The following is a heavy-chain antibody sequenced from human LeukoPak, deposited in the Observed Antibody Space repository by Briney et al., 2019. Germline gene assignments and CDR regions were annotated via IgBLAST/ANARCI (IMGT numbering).Heavy chain of an antibody. CDR2: IYYSGST. J-gene: IGHJ4*02. V-gene: IGHV4-59*01. CDR3: ARLDTIFGVAKDFDY. CDR1: GGSISGYY. D-gene: IGHD3-3*01. Sequence: SSETLSLTCTVSGGSISGYYWSWIRQPPGKGLEYIGYIYYSGSTNYSPSLKSRVTISVDTSNHQFSLKLSSVTAADTAVYYCARLDTIFGVAKDFDYWGQGTLVTVSS.